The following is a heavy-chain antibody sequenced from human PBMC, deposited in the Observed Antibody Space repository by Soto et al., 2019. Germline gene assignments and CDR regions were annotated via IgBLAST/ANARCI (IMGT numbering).Heavy chain of an antibody. CDR1: GYTFTSYG. CDR3: AKDEYYYSRSGYYIFDS. CDR2: ISAYNGNT. J-gene: IGHJ4*02. V-gene: IGHV1-18*01. Sequence: ASVKVSCKASGYTFTSYGISWVRQAPGQGLEWMGWISAYNGNTNYGDSVKGRFTISRDNSKKTLYLQMNSLRPEDTALYYCAKDEYYYSRSGYYIFDSWGQGTLVTVSS. D-gene: IGHD3-22*01.